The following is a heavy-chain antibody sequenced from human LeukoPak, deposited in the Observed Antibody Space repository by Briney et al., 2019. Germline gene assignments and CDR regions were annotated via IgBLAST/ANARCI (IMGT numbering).Heavy chain of an antibody. V-gene: IGHV3-7*03. J-gene: IGHJ4*02. D-gene: IGHD2-21*02. CDR1: GFTFSTYW. Sequence: GGSLRLSCEASGFTFSTYWMKWVRQAPGKGLEWVANIKQDGSQKYYVDSVKGRFIISRDNAKNSLYLQMNSVRAEDTAVYYCAREGTFGDYRASGDHWGQGAPVTVSS. CDR3: AREGTFGDYRASGDH. CDR2: IKQDGSQK.